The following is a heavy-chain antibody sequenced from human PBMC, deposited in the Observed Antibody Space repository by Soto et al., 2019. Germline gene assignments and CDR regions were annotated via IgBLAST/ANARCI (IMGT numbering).Heavy chain of an antibody. J-gene: IGHJ6*03. CDR3: ARAPGNFDFWSGNIYYYMDF. CDR2: GYYSGST. CDR1: GTSMTGHF. Sequence: SETLSLACTVSGTSMTGHFWSWMRQPPGKGLEWIGYGYYSGSTLYNPSLKSRVTISLDTSKNQFSLRLSSVTSADTAVYYCARAPGNFDFWSGNIYYYMDFWGKGTTDTGSS. V-gene: IGHV4-59*11. D-gene: IGHD3-3*01.